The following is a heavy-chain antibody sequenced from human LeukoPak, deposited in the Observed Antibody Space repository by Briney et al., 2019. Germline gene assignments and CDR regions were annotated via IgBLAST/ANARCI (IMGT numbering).Heavy chain of an antibody. J-gene: IGHJ4*02. CDR3: ARFDYSNTLGGDY. V-gene: IGHV1-69*13. CDR2: IIPIFGTA. CDR1: GGTFSSYA. Sequence: SVKVSCKASGGTFSSYAISWVRQAPGHGLEWMGGIIPIFGTANYAQKFQGRVTITADESTSTAYMELSSLRSEDTAVYYCARFDYSNTLGGDYWGQGTLVTVSS. D-gene: IGHD4-11*01.